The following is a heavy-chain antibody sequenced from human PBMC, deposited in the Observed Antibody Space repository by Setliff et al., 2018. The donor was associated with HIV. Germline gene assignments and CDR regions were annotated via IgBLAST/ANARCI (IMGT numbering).Heavy chain of an antibody. CDR1: GGSFSNYY. J-gene: IGHJ4*02. CDR2: INHSGHT. Sequence: SETLSLTCAVYGGSFSNYYWTWIRQSPRKGLEWIGEINHSGHTNYNPSLKSRVTISIDTSKEWFSLQLTSVTRADTATYYCVRGGGEHYDFLSGHYTPWGDFWGQGTLVTVSS. V-gene: IGHV4-34*01. CDR3: VRGGGEHYDFLSGHYTPWGDF. D-gene: IGHD3-3*01.